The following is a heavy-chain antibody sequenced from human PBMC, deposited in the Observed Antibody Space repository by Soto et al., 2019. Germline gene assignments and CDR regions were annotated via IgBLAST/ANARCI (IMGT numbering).Heavy chain of an antibody. J-gene: IGHJ5*02. CDR3: AKDHYYDSSGYP. CDR1: GFTFSSYG. CDR2: ISYDGSNK. V-gene: IGHV3-30*18. D-gene: IGHD3-22*01. Sequence: GGSLRLSCAASGFTFSSYGMHWVRQAPGKGLEWVAVISYDGSNKYYADSVKGRFTISRDNSKNTLYLQMNSLRAEDTAVYYCAKDHYYDSSGYPWGQGTQVTAPQ.